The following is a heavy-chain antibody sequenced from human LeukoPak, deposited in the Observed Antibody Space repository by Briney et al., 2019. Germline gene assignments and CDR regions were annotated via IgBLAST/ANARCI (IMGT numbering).Heavy chain of an antibody. V-gene: IGHV1-2*02. D-gene: IGHD3-16*02. CDR1: GYTFTGYY. J-gene: IGHJ4*02. CDR3: ARSYMSGSYHDY. Sequence: ASAKVSCKASGYTFTGYYLHWVRQAPGQGLEWMGWINPNSGGTNYAQKFQGRVTMTRDTSISTAYMELSRLRSDDTAVYYCARSYMSGSYHDYWGQGTQVTVSS. CDR2: INPNSGGT.